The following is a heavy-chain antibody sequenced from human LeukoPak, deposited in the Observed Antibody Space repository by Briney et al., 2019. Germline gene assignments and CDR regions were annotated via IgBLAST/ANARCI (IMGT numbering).Heavy chain of an antibody. CDR1: GFTFSGSA. CDR2: IRSKANSYAT. Sequence: GGSLRLSCAPSGFTFSGSAMHWVRQASGKGLEWVGRIRSKANSYATAYAASVKGSFHISRDDSKNTAYLRMNSLKTEDTAVYYCTRRVDYYYYMDVWRKGTTVTVSS. J-gene: IGHJ6*03. CDR3: TRRVDYYYYMDV. V-gene: IGHV3-73*01.